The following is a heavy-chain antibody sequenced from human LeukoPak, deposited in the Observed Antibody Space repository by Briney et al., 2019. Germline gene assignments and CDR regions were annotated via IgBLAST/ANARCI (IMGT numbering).Heavy chain of an antibody. D-gene: IGHD1-26*01. V-gene: IGHV4-4*07. CDR3: ARGSYLSGLRYYYMDV. CDR2: IYTSGST. Sequence: KPSETLSLTCTVSGGSISSYYWSWIRQPAGKGLEWIGRIYTSGSTNYNPSLKSRVTMSVDTSKNQFSLKLSSVTAADTAVYYCARGSYLSGLRYYYMDVWGKGTTVTISS. CDR1: GGSISSYY. J-gene: IGHJ6*03.